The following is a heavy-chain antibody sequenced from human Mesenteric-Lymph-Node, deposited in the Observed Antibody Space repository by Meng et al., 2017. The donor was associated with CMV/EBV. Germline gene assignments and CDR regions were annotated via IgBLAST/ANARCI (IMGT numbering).Heavy chain of an antibody. CDR1: GGTFSSYA. Sequence: ASVKVSCKASGGTFSSYAISWVRQAPGQGLEWMGWISAYNGNTNYAQKLQGRVTMTTDTSTSTAYMELRSLRSDDTAVYYCARDNSWVYGMDVWGQGTTVTVSS. CDR3: ARDNSWVYGMDV. V-gene: IGHV1-18*01. J-gene: IGHJ6*02. CDR2: ISAYNGNT. D-gene: IGHD2-21*01.